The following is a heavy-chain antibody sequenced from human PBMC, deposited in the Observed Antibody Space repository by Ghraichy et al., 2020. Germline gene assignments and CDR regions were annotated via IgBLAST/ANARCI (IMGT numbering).Heavy chain of an antibody. D-gene: IGHD2-2*01. J-gene: IGHJ6*03. Sequence: SETLSLTCTVSGGSISSYYWSWIRQPPGKGLEWIGYIYYSGSTNYNPSLKSRVTISVDTSKNQFSLKLSSVTAADTAVYYCARIGYCSSTSCYGSHYYYYMDVWGKGTTVTVSS. CDR2: IYYSGST. CDR1: GGSISSYY. CDR3: ARIGYCSSTSCYGSHYYYYMDV. V-gene: IGHV4-59*01.